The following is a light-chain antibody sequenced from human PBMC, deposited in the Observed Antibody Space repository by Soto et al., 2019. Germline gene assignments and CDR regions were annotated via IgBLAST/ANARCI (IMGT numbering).Light chain of an antibody. CDR3: SLYTSSSTYV. J-gene: IGLJ1*01. CDR2: AVT. Sequence: QSPLSQPPSASGSPGNSFAISCTGTSSDVGGQNYVSWYQQHPGKAPKLIIYAVTERPSGVPDRFSGSKSGNTASLTISGLQAEEEADYYCSLYTSSSTYVFGTGTKVTVL. V-gene: IGLV2-8*01. CDR1: SSDVGGQNY.